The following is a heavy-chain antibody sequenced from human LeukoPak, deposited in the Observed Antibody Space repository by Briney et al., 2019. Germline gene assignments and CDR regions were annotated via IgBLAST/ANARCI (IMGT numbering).Heavy chain of an antibody. V-gene: IGHV3-30*18. D-gene: IGHD5-18*01. J-gene: IGHJ4*02. Sequence: PGGSLRLSCAASGFSFSNYWMSWVRQAPGKGLEWVAVISYDGSNKYYADSVKGRFTISRDNSKNTLYLQMNSLRAEDTAVYYCAKARIRGYSYGTHRDYFDYWGQGTLVTVSS. CDR3: AKARIRGYSYGTHRDYFDY. CDR2: ISYDGSNK. CDR1: GFSFSNYW.